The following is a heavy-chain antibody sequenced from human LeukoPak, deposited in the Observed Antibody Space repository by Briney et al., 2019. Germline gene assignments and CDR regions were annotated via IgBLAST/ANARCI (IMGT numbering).Heavy chain of an antibody. CDR2: INHSGST. D-gene: IGHD3-9*01. CDR1: GGSFSGYY. Sequence: PSETLSLTCAVYGGSFSGYYWSWIRQPPGKGLEWIGEINHSGSTNYNPSLKSRVTISVDTSKNQFSLKLSSVTAADTAVYYCASPYYDILTGYRFDYWGQGTLVTVSS. J-gene: IGHJ4*02. V-gene: IGHV4-34*01. CDR3: ASPYYDILTGYRFDY.